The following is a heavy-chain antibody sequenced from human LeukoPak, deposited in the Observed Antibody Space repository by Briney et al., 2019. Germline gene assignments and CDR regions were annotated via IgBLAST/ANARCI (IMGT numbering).Heavy chain of an antibody. Sequence: GASVKVSCKASGYTFSDDYMHWVRQAPGQGLEWMGWINPNTGGTDYAQKFQGRVTMTINKSINTVYMELNRLRSDDTAVYYCARETAALVYSWGQGTLVTVSS. D-gene: IGHD5-18*01. V-gene: IGHV1-2*02. CDR1: GYTFSDDY. CDR3: ARETAALVYS. CDR2: INPNTGGT. J-gene: IGHJ4*02.